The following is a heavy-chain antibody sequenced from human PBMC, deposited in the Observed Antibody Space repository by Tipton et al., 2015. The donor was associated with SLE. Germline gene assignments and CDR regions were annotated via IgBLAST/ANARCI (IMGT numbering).Heavy chain of an antibody. Sequence: TLSLTCTVSGGSISSSSYYWGWIRQPPGKGLEWIGEINHSGSTNYNPSLKSRVTISVDTSKNQFSLNLTAVAAADTAVYYCARGGFREPDYFYYGMDVWGQGTTVTVSS. V-gene: IGHV4-39*07. CDR2: INHSGST. CDR3: ARGGFREPDYFYYGMDV. J-gene: IGHJ6*02. D-gene: IGHD3-10*01. CDR1: GGSISSSSYY.